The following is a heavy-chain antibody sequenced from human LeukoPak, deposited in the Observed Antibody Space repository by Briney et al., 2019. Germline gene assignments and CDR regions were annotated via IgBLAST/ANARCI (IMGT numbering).Heavy chain of an antibody. D-gene: IGHD6-19*01. CDR2: ISAYNGNT. Sequence: ASVKVSCKASGYTFTSYDINWVRQATGQGLEWMGWISAYNGNTNYAQKLQGRVTMTTDTSTSTAYMELRSLRSDDTAVYYCARDLSSGWSPFDYWGQGTLVTVSS. V-gene: IGHV1-18*01. CDR1: GYTFTSYD. CDR3: ARDLSSGWSPFDY. J-gene: IGHJ4*02.